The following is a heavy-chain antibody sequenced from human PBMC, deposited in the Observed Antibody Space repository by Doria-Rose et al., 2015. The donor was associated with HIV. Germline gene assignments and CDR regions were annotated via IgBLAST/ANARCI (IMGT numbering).Heavy chain of an antibody. CDR3: ARGVPFYNFWSNVLTSSGWLDP. CDR1: GGSFSGYY. J-gene: IGHJ5*02. Sequence: YGGSFSGYYWSWIRQPPGQGLEWIGDINHSGTTNYNSSLKSRVTISVDTSRNQFSLNLTSVAAADTAVYYCARGVPFYNFWSNVLTSSGWLDPWGQGTLVCVSS. V-gene: IGHV4-34*01. D-gene: IGHD3-3*01. CDR2: INHSGTT.